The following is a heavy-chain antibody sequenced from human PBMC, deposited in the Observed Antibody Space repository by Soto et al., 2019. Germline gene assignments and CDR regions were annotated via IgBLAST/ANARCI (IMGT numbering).Heavy chain of an antibody. CDR2: IYWDDDK. J-gene: IGHJ4*02. CDR3: AHRVGLQGNWNGGSFDF. D-gene: IGHD1-1*01. V-gene: IGHV2-5*02. Sequence: QITLKESGPTRVKPTQTLTLTCTFSGFSLSTSGVGVGWIRQPPGKALESLALIYWDDDKRYSPSLKSRLTVSKDTSKNQVVLTMTNMDPGDTATYYCAHRVGLQGNWNGGSFDFWGQGALVTVSS. CDR1: GFSLSTSGVG.